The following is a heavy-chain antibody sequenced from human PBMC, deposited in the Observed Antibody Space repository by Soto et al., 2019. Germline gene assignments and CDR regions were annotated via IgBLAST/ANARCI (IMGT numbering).Heavy chain of an antibody. V-gene: IGHV6-1*01. J-gene: IGHJ6*01. Sequence: SQTLSLTCAISGDSVSSNSAAWNWIRQSPSRGLEWLGRTYYRSKWYNDYAVSVKSRITINPDTSKNQFSLQLNSVTPEDTAVYYCARFCFLSVACVYYFMDVWGQGTSVTV. CDR1: GDSVSSNSAA. D-gene: IGHD6-19*01. CDR2: TYYRSKWYN. CDR3: ARFCFLSVACVYYFMDV.